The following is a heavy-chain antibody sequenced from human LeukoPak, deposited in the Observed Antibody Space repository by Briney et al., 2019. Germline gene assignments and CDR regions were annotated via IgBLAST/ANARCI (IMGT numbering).Heavy chain of an antibody. D-gene: IGHD2-2*01. CDR2: ISAYSGNT. V-gene: IGHV1-18*01. Sequence: ASVKVSCKASGYTFTSYGISWVRQAPGQGLEWMAWISAYSGNTSYAQNLQGRVTLTTETSTSTAYMELRSLRSDDTAVYYCARDVWPYCGRPNCYLVSDPWGQGTLVTVSS. CDR3: ARDVWPYCGRPNCYLVSDP. CDR1: GYTFTSYG. J-gene: IGHJ5*02.